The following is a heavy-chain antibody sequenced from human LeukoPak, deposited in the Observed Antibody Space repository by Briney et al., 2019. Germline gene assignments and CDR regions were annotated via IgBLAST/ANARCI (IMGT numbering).Heavy chain of an antibody. V-gene: IGHV3-7*01. CDR1: GFTFDDYT. D-gene: IGHD5-18*01. CDR3: ARDGRYGPFDP. CDR2: IKQDGSEK. Sequence: GGSLRLSCAASGFTFDDYTMHWVRQAPGKGLEGVANIKQDGSEKYYVDSVKGRFTISRDNAKNSLYLQMNSLRAEDTAVYYCARDGRYGPFDPWGQGTLVTVSS. J-gene: IGHJ5*02.